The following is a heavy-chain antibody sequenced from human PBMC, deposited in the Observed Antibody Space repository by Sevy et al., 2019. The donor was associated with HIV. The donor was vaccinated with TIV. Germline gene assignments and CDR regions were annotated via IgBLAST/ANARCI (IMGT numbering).Heavy chain of an antibody. CDR1: GYTFTHYY. Sequence: ASVKVSCKASGYTFTHYYIHWVRQAPGQGLQCVGIINPSGGGTNYAQKFQGRVTMTRDMSTNPVYLELSSLKSDDTAVYYCARVDSCGGDCYYFDYWGQGTLVTVSS. D-gene: IGHD2-21*02. J-gene: IGHJ4*02. CDR2: INPSGGGT. V-gene: IGHV1-46*01. CDR3: ARVDSCGGDCYYFDY.